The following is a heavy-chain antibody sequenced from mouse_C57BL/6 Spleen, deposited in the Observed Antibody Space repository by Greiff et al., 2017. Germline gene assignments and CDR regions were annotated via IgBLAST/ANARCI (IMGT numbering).Heavy chain of an antibody. CDR2: IYPGDGDT. CDR1: GYAFSSYW. V-gene: IGHV1-80*01. J-gene: IGHJ1*03. CDR3: ARCYGSSYGYFDV. Sequence: QVQLKESGAELVKPGASVKISCKASGYAFSSYWMNWVKQRPGKGLEWIGQIYPGDGDTNYNGKFKGKATLTADKSSSTAYMQLSSLTSEDSAVYFCARCYGSSYGYFDVWGTGTTVTVSS. D-gene: IGHD1-1*01.